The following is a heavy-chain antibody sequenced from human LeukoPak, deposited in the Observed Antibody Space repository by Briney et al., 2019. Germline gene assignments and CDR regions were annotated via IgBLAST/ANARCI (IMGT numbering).Heavy chain of an antibody. CDR1: GGTFSSYA. CDR2: IIPIFGTA. Sequence: SVKVSCKASGGTFSSYAISWVRQAPGQGVEWVGRIIPIFGTANYAQKFQGRVTITTDESTSTAYMELSSLRSEDTAVYYCASDGRYCSGGSCYSYWGQGTLVTVSS. J-gene: IGHJ4*02. V-gene: IGHV1-69*05. D-gene: IGHD2-15*01. CDR3: ASDGRYCSGGSCYSY.